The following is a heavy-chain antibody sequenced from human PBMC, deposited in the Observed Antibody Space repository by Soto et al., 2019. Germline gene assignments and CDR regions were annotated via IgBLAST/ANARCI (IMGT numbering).Heavy chain of an antibody. CDR1: GGSISSGGYY. CDR2: IYYSGST. Sequence: QVQLQESGPGLVKPSQTLSLTCTVSGGSISSGGYYWNWIRQHPGKGLEWIGYIYYSGSTYYNPSLKSRVTISVDTSKNQFSRKLSSVTAADTAVYYCARDRGGYSSSTECFQQWGQGTLVTVSS. D-gene: IGHD6-13*01. CDR3: ARDRGGYSSSTECFQQ. V-gene: IGHV4-31*03. J-gene: IGHJ1*01.